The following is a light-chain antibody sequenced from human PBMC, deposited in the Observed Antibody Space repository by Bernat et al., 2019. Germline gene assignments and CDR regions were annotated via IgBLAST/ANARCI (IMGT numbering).Light chain of an antibody. V-gene: IGKV3-20*01. Sequence: PGERATLSCRASQTIGSSSLSWYQQKPGQAPRLLIYGASSRATGIPDRFSGSGSGTDFTLTISRLEPEDFAVFYCQHSGISLWTFGQGTKVEIK. CDR2: GAS. J-gene: IGKJ1*01. CDR3: QHSGISLWT. CDR1: QTIGSSS.